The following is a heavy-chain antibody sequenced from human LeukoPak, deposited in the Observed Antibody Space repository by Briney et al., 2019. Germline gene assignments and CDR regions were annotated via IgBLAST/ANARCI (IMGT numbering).Heavy chain of an antibody. CDR3: ARDGDYEDAFDI. J-gene: IGHJ3*02. CDR2: ISSSSSYI. V-gene: IGHV3-21*01. CDR1: GFTFSSYS. D-gene: IGHD4-17*01. Sequence: GGSLRLSCAASGFTFSSYSMNWVRQAPGKGLEWVSSISSSSSYIYYADSVKGRFTISRDNAKNSLYLQMNSLRAEDTAVYYCARDGDYEDAFDIWGQGTMVTVSS.